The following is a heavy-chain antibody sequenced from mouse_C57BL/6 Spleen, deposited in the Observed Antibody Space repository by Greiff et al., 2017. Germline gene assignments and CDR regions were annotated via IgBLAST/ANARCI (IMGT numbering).Heavy chain of an antibody. CDR3: ARGIITTVVAPSFDY. CDR1: GSAFPNSL. V-gene: IGHV1-54*01. CDR2: LNPGSGGT. D-gene: IGHD1-1*01. Sequence: VQLQQSGAELVRPGTSVKVSCKASGSAFPNSLIEWVKQRPGQGLEWIGVLNPGSGGTNYNEQFKGKATLTADKSSSTAYMQLSSLTSEDSAVYFCARGIITTVVAPSFDYWGQGTTLTVSS. J-gene: IGHJ2*01.